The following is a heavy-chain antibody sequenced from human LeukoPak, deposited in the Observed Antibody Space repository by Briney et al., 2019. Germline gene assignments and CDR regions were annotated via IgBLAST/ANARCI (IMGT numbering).Heavy chain of an antibody. V-gene: IGHV3-23*01. Sequence: GGSLRLSCAASGFTFSSYAMSWVRQAPGKGLEWVSAISGSGGSTYYADSVKGRFTISRDNSKNTLYLQMNSLRAEDTAVFYCARTGYRTRTSCYELDYWGQGTLVTVSS. CDR1: GFTFSSYA. D-gene: IGHD2-2*01. CDR3: ARTGYRTRTSCYELDY. CDR2: ISGSGGST. J-gene: IGHJ4*02.